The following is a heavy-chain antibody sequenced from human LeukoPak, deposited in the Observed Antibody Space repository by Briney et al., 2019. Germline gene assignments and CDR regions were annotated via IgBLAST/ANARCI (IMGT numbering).Heavy chain of an antibody. CDR1: GFTFSSYG. CDR2: IWYDGSNK. Sequence: GGSLRLSCAASGFTFSSYGMHWVRQAPGKGLEWVAVIWYDGSNKYYADSVKGRFTISRDNSKNTLYLQMNSLRAEDTAVYYCARGTDSSSAFDYWSQGTLVTVSS. V-gene: IGHV3-33*01. CDR3: ARGTDSSSAFDY. J-gene: IGHJ4*02. D-gene: IGHD6-6*01.